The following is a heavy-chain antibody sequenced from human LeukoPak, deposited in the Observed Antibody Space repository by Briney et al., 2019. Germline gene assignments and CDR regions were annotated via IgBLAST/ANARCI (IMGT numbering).Heavy chain of an antibody. CDR2: IIPIFSTA. Sequence: GSSVKASCKASGGTFCSYAISWVRQAPGQGLEWMGGIIPIFSTANYAQKFQGRVTITADESTSPVYMELSSLRSEDTAVYYCATSPYYDFWSGHNGAFDIWGQGTMVIVSS. CDR1: GGTFCSYA. V-gene: IGHV1-69*01. D-gene: IGHD3-3*01. J-gene: IGHJ3*02. CDR3: ATSPYYDFWSGHNGAFDI.